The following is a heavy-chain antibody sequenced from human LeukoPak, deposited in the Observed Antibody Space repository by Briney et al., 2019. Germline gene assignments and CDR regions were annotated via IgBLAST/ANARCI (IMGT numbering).Heavy chain of an antibody. Sequence: GRSLRLSCAASGFAVSTHYMTWVRQPPGKGLEWVSLMYSAGSTHYADSVKGRFTIPRDNSKNMVYLQMNGLRGEDTAVYYCAREKGYSSGWSGFDLWGQGTLVTVSS. CDR2: MYSAGST. V-gene: IGHV3-53*01. CDR1: GFAVSTHY. D-gene: IGHD6-19*01. J-gene: IGHJ4*02. CDR3: AREKGYSSGWSGFDL.